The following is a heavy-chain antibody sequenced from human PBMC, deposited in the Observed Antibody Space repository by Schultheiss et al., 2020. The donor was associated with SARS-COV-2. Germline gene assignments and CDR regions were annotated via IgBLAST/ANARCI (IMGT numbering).Heavy chain of an antibody. CDR1: GGSFSGYY. Sequence: SETLSLTCAVYGGSFSGYYWSWIRQPPGKGLEWIGEINHSGSTNYNPSLKSRVTISVDTSKNQFSLKLSSVTAADTAVYYCARRGSSRDYGSWSTDWGQRTLVTVSS. V-gene: IGHV4-34*01. J-gene: IGHJ4*02. CDR3: ARRGSSRDYGSWSTD. CDR2: INHSGST. D-gene: IGHD3-10*01.